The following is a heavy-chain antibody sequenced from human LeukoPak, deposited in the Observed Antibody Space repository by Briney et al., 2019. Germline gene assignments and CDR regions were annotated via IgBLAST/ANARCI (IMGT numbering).Heavy chain of an antibody. CDR2: INSDGSST. CDR1: GFTFSSHW. CDR3: ARDYGGLYGMDV. D-gene: IGHD4/OR15-4a*01. Sequence: PGGSLRLSCAASGFTFSSHWMHWVRQAPGKGLVWVSRINSDGSSTSYADSVKGRFTISRDNAKNTLYLQMNSLRAEDTAVYYCARDYGGLYGMDVWGQGTTVTVSS. J-gene: IGHJ6*02. V-gene: IGHV3-74*01.